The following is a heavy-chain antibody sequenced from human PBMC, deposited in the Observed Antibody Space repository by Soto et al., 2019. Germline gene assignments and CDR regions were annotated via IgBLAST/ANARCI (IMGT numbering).Heavy chain of an antibody. CDR3: ARERSRYDRSGYYRPDY. D-gene: IGHD3-22*01. V-gene: IGHV1-69*10. CDR2: IIPILGTP. CDR1: GDTFSSYA. Sequence: ASVKVSCKASGDTFSSYAISWVRQAPGQGLEWMGGIIPILGTPTYAQKFQGRVTITADKSTSTAYMELSSLRSEATAVYYCARERSRYDRSGYYRPDYWGQGTLVTVSS. J-gene: IGHJ4*02.